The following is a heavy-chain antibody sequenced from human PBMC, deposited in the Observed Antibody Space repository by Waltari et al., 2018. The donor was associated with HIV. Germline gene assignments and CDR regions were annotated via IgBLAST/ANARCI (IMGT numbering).Heavy chain of an antibody. CDR1: GYHFTGYY. V-gene: IGHV1-2*06. CDR3: AATPGWFFDY. Sequence: QVQLVKSGAEVKKPGASVKVSCKAAGYHFTGYYKQWVRQAPGQGLEWMGRINPNRGGTNYAQKFQGRVTMTRDTSISTAYMELSRLRSDDTAVYYCAATPGWFFDYWGQGTLVTVSS. J-gene: IGHJ4*02. D-gene: IGHD6-19*01. CDR2: INPNRGGT.